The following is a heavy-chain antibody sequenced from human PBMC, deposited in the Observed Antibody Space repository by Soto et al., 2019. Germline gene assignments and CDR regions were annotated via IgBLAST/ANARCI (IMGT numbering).Heavy chain of an antibody. CDR1: GFSFSDYY. CDR2: TRNKASSYTT. CDR3: AREGSSSGPDYEY. Sequence: EVQLVESGGGLVQPGGSLRLSCAASGFSFSDYYINWVRQAPGKGLEWVGRTRNKASSYTTDYAAFVKGRFTISRDDSMNLIYLQMNSLKTEDTAVYYCAREGSSSGPDYEYWGQGTLVTVSS. D-gene: IGHD3-22*01. J-gene: IGHJ4*02. V-gene: IGHV3-72*01.